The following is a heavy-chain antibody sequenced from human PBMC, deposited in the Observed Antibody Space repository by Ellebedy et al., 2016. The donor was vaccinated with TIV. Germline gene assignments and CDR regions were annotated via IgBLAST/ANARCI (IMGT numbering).Heavy chain of an antibody. J-gene: IGHJ4*02. CDR1: GYTFTGYY. D-gene: IGHD2-15*01. Sequence: AASVKVSCKASGYTFTGYYMHWVRQAPGQGLEWMGWINPNSGGTNYAQKFQGRVTMTRDTSISPAYMELSRLRSDDTAVYYCARDEALGYCSGGSCYRYYFDYWGQGTLVTVSS. CDR3: ARDEALGYCSGGSCYRYYFDY. V-gene: IGHV1-2*02. CDR2: INPNSGGT.